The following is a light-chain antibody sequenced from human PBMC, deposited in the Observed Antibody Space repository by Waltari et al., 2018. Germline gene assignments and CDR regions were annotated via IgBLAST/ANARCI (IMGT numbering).Light chain of an antibody. CDR1: ISAIGTFNS. Sequence: QSALTQPASVSGSPGQSIPISCIGPISAIGTFNSVSWYLQYPVTAPKLLIDDVRQRPSGVSNRFSGSKSGNTASLTISGLQAEDEAIYYCCSYAGSRTWVFGGGAKLTVL. J-gene: IGLJ3*02. CDR3: CSYAGSRTWV. V-gene: IGLV2-23*02. CDR2: DVR.